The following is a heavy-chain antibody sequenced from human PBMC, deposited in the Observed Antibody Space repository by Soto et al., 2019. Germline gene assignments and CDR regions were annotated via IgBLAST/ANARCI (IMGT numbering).Heavy chain of an antibody. CDR1: GGSFSGYY. CDR3: ARVYYYDFWSGYFPGQNRDWFDP. V-gene: IGHV4-34*01. J-gene: IGHJ5*02. Sequence: QVQLQQWGAGLLKPSETLSLTCAVYGGSFSGYYWSWIRQPPGKGLEWIGEINHSGSTNYNPSLKSRVTISVDTSKNQFSLKQSSVTAADTAVYYCARVYYYDFWSGYFPGQNRDWFDPWGQGTLVTVSS. CDR2: INHSGST. D-gene: IGHD3-3*01.